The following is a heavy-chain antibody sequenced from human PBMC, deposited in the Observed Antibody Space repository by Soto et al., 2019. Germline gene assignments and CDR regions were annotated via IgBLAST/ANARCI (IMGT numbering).Heavy chain of an antibody. J-gene: IGHJ4*02. V-gene: IGHV4-30-4*01. D-gene: IGHD5-12*01. CDR1: GVSIGSGDYY. CDR2: IYISGTT. Sequence: SETLSRTCNVSGVSIGSGDYYWSWIRQPPGKGLEWIGYIYISGTTYYNPSLKSRLTISLGTSRNVFSLKLRSVTAADTAVYYCARVPPPYSFSYDDWGQGTLVTVSS. CDR3: ARVPPPYSFSYDD.